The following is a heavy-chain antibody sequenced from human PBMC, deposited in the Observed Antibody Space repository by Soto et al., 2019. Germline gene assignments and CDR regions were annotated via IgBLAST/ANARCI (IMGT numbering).Heavy chain of an antibody. CDR3: AKARHSTSWYGLEADF. CDR1: GFSYSTFG. V-gene: IGHV3-23*01. Sequence: EVQLLESGGGLVQPGGSLRLSCAVSGFSYSTFGVTWVRQAPGKGLEWVCGVSGGSGATHYRDSVRGRFTITGDESKNTVYLQMNSLNTEDTAVYHCAKARHSTSWYGLEADFWGQGTLVTVSS. D-gene: IGHD6-13*01. J-gene: IGHJ4*02. CDR2: VSGGSGAT.